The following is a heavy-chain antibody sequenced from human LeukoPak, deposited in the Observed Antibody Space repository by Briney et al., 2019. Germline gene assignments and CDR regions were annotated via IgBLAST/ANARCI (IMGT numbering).Heavy chain of an antibody. CDR1: GFTFSNYW. CDR3: ARSSSWGNWFDP. D-gene: IGHD6-19*01. J-gene: IGHJ5*02. V-gene: IGHV3-74*01. Sequence: PGWSLRLSCVGSGFTFSNYWMQWVRQVPGKGLTWISYIKSDGSGTNYADSVKGRFTISRDNAKNTLYLQLSSLRAEDTAVYYCARSSSWGNWFDPRGQGTLVTVSS. CDR2: IKSDGSGT.